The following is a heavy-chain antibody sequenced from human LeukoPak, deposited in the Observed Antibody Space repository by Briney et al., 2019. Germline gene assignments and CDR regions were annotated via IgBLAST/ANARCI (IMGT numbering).Heavy chain of an antibody. V-gene: IGHV4-39*07. J-gene: IGHJ5*02. CDR2: IYYSGST. CDR3: ARGGLRYSYGYKGRNWFDP. D-gene: IGHD5-18*01. CDR1: GGSISSSSYY. Sequence: SETLSLTCTVSGGSISSSSYYWGWIRQPPGKGLEWIGSIYYSGSTYYNPSLKSRVTISVDTSKNQFSLKLSSVTAADTAVYYCARGGLRYSYGYKGRNWFDPWGQGTLVTVSS.